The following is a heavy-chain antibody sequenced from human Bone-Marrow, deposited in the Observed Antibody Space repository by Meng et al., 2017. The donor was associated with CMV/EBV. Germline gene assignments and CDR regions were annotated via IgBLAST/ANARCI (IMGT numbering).Heavy chain of an antibody. CDR3: ARGPRYNSSWYSYLHRWFDP. J-gene: IGHJ5*02. CDR1: GYSISSGYY. Sequence: SETLSLTCTVSGYSISSGYYWGWIRQPPGKGLEWIGSIYHSGSTYYNPSLKSRVTISVDTSKNQFSLKLSSVTAADTAVYYCARGPRYNSSWYSYLHRWFDPWGQGTLVTVSS. V-gene: IGHV4-38-2*02. CDR2: IYHSGST. D-gene: IGHD6-13*01.